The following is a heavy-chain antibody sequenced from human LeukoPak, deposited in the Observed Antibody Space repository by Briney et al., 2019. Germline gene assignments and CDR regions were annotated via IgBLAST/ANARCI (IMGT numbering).Heavy chain of an antibody. J-gene: IGHJ4*02. D-gene: IGHD3-22*01. CDR3: ARVGKDSSGFDY. Sequence: SETLSLTCTVSGGSISSYYWSWIRQPPGKGLEWIGYIYYSGSTNFNPSLKSRVTISVDTSKNQFSLKLSSVTAADTAVYYCARVGKDSSGFDYWGQGTLVTVSS. CDR2: IYYSGST. CDR1: GGSISSYY. V-gene: IGHV4-59*01.